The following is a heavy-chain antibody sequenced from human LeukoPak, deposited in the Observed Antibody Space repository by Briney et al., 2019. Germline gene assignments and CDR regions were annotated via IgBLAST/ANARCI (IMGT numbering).Heavy chain of an antibody. CDR2: ISNSGGTT. J-gene: IGHJ4*02. D-gene: IGHD6-6*01. V-gene: IGHV3-23*01. CDR3: AKGGVPYSSSSSFDY. CDR1: GFSFSNYA. Sequence: HPGGSLRLSCAASGFSFSNYAMSWVRQAPRKGLQWVSAISNSGGTTYYADSVKGRFTISRDNSKNTLYLQMNSLRAEDTAVYYCAKGGVPYSSSSSFDYWGQGTLVTVSS.